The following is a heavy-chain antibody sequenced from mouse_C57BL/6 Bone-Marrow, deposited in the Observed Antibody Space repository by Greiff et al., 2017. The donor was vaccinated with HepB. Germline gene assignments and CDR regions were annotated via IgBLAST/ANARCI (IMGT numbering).Heavy chain of an antibody. Sequence: QVQLKESGAELVRPGASVKLSCKASGYTFTDYYINWVKQRPGQGLEWIARIYPGSGTTYYNEKFKGKATLTAEKSSSTAYMQLSSLTSEDSAVYVCAIYYSNSDWYFDVWGTGTTVTVSS. CDR3: AIYYSNSDWYFDV. CDR2: IYPGSGTT. J-gene: IGHJ1*03. D-gene: IGHD2-5*01. V-gene: IGHV1-76*01. CDR1: GYTFTDYY.